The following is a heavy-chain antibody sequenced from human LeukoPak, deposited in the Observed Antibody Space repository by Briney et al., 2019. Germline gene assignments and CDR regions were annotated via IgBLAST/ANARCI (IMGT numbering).Heavy chain of an antibody. J-gene: IGHJ3*02. CDR3: ANWGDYRVHPTDDAFDI. Sequence: SETLSLTCAVYGGSFSGYYWSWIRQPPGKGLEWIGEINHSGSTNYNPSLKSRVTISVDTSKNQFSLKLSSVTAADTAVYYCANWGDYRVHPTDDAFDIWGQGTMVTVSS. V-gene: IGHV4-34*01. D-gene: IGHD4-11*01. CDR1: GGSFSGYY. CDR2: INHSGST.